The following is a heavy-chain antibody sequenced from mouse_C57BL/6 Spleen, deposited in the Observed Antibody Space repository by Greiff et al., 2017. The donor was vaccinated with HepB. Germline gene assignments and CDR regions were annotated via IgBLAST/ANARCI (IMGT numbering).Heavy chain of an antibody. CDR3: ARTSEKLLRGAWFAY. CDR2: IDPSDSYT. D-gene: IGHD1-1*01. V-gene: IGHV1-50*01. J-gene: IGHJ3*01. Sequence: QVQLQQPGAELVKPGASVKLSCKASGYTFTSYWMQWVKQRPGQGLEWIGEIDPSDSYTNYNQKFKGKATLTVDTSSSTAYRQLSSLTSEDSAVYYCARTSEKLLRGAWFAYWGQGTLVTVSA. CDR1: GYTFTSYW.